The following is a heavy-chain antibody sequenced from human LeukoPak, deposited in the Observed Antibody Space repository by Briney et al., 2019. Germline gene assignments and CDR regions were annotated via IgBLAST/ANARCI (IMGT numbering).Heavy chain of an antibody. CDR1: GGSISSGDYY. CDR3: ARGTVVTDAFDI. CDR2: IYYSVST. V-gene: IGHV4-30-4*01. Sequence: SETLSLTCTVSGGSISSGDYYWCWIRQPPGKGLEWIGYIYYSVSTYYNPSLESRLTISVDTSKNQFSLKLSSVTAADTAVYYCARGTVVTDAFDIWGQGTMVTVSS. J-gene: IGHJ3*02. D-gene: IGHD4-23*01.